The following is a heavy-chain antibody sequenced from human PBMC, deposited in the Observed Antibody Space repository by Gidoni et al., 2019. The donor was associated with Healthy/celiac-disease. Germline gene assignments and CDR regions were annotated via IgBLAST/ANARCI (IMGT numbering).Heavy chain of an antibody. Sequence: QVQLVQSGAEVKKPGASVKVSCKASGYTFTSYGISWVRQAPGQGLEWMGWISAYNGNTNYAQKLQGRVTMTTDTSTSTAYMELRSLRSDDTAVYYCARDGYCSGGSCYWDYYYGMDVWGQGTTVTVSS. CDR3: ARDGYCSGGSCYWDYYYGMDV. J-gene: IGHJ6*02. CDR2: ISAYNGNT. CDR1: GYTFTSYG. D-gene: IGHD2-15*01. V-gene: IGHV1-18*01.